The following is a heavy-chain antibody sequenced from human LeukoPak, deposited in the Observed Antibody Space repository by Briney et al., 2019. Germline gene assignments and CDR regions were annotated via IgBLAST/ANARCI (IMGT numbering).Heavy chain of an antibody. J-gene: IGHJ4*02. V-gene: IGHV1-69*05. CDR1: GGTFITYA. Sequence: ASVKVSCKASGGTFITYAINWVRQAPGQGLEWMGAILPIFGTTNYAQNLQGRVTITTDESTSTAYMELSSLRSDDTAVYYCARDLRVVGTTLIDYWGQGTLVTVSS. CDR3: ARDLRVVGTTLIDY. CDR2: ILPIFGTT. D-gene: IGHD1-26*01.